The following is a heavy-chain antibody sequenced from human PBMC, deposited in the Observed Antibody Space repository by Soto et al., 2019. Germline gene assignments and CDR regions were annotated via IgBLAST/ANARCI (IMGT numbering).Heavy chain of an antibody. D-gene: IGHD3-22*01. CDR3: AREYDYDSVVTPPSDLHL. Sequence: SETLSLTCTVSGGSVSSGSYYWSWIRQPPGKGLEWIGYIYYSGSTNYNPSLKSRVTISVDTSKNQFSLKLSSVTAADTAVYYCAREYDYDSVVTPPSDLHLWGQGALVTVS. CDR1: GGSVSSGSYY. V-gene: IGHV4-61*01. CDR2: IYYSGST. J-gene: IGHJ1*01.